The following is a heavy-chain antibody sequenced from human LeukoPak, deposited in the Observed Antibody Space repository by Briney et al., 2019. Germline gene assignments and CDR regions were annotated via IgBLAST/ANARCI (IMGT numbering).Heavy chain of an antibody. Sequence: SETLSLTCAVYGGSFSGDYWSWIRQPPGKGLEWIGEINHSGSTNYNPSLKSRVTISVETSTNQFSLKLSSVTAADTAVYYCARGYCSSTSCYRLNYYYMDVWGKGTTVTVSS. J-gene: IGHJ6*03. CDR1: GGSFSGDY. D-gene: IGHD2-2*02. CDR2: INHSGST. V-gene: IGHV4-34*01. CDR3: ARGYCSSTSCYRLNYYYMDV.